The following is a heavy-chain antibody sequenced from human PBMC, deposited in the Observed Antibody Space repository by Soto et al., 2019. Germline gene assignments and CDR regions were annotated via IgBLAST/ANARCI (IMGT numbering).Heavy chain of an antibody. CDR3: ATVRVRDAFDI. D-gene: IGHD3-10*01. CDR2: ISGYNGKT. Sequence: ASVKVSCKASGYTFTSYGISWVRQAPGQGLEWMGGISGYNGKTKYAQKFQARVTMTTDTSTSTAYMELSSLRFEDTAVYYCATVRVRDAFDIWGQGTMVTVSS. J-gene: IGHJ3*02. CDR1: GYTFTSYG. V-gene: IGHV1-18*01.